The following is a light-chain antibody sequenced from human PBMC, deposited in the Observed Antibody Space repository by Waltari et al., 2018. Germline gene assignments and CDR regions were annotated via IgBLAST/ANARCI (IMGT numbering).Light chain of an antibody. CDR1: QSVGSSY. Sequence: IVLTQSPGTLSVSPGESATLSCRAGQSVGSSYLVWYQQKPGQAPRLLIYGTSSRATGIPDRFSGSGSGTDVTLTISRLEPEDFAMYYCQQYGNSPWTFGQGTKVEV. CDR2: GTS. CDR3: QQYGNSPWT. V-gene: IGKV3-20*01. J-gene: IGKJ1*01.